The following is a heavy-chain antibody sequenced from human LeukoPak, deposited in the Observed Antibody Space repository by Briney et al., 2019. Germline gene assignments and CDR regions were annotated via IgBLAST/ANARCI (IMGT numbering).Heavy chain of an antibody. CDR2: INGDGSEL. CDR1: GFTFSSYW. D-gene: IGHD6-19*01. CDR3: AKDIGRVAGTGIDY. V-gene: IGHV3-7*03. Sequence: PGGSLRLSCAASGFTFSSYWMTWVRQAPGKGLEWVANINGDGSELYYVDSVKGRFTISRDNAKNSLYLQMNSLRAEDMALYYCAKDIGRVAGTGIDYWGQGTLVTVSS. J-gene: IGHJ4*02.